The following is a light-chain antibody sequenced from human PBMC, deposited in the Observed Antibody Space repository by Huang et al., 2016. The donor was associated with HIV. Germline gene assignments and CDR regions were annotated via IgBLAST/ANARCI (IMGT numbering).Light chain of an antibody. CDR2: GAS. Sequence: EIVFTQPPATLSVFPGGRATLSRRASQRVSSNLAWYQQKPGQAPRVLIHGASTRAPGIPPKCSGSGSWTEFALTISRLEPEDFAVYYCQQYNNWPQVTFGQGTKLEIK. CDR3: QQYNNWPQVT. V-gene: IGKV3-15*01. J-gene: IGKJ2*01. CDR1: QRVSSN.